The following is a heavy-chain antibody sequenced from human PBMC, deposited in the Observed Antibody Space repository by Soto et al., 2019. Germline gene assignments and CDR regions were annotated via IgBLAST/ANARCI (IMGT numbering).Heavy chain of an antibody. J-gene: IGHJ6*02. V-gene: IGHV3-48*02. CDR3: VRDKYYDIVTGYRDSGMDV. CDR2: ITSGSSTI. Sequence: EVQLVESGGGLVQPGGSLRLSCAASGFTFNRYSMNWVRQAPGKGLEWVSYITSGSSTIYYADSVKGRFTISRDNAENSLYLQMSGLRDEDTAVYYCVRDKYYDIVTGYRDSGMDVWGQGTTVTVSS. D-gene: IGHD3-9*01. CDR1: GFTFNRYS.